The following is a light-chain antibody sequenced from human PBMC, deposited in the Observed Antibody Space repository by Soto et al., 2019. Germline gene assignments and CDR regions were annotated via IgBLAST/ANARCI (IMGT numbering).Light chain of an antibody. J-gene: IGKJ5*01. CDR2: KAS. CDR1: QTISSW. Sequence: DIQMTQSPSTLSASVGDRATITCRASQTISSWLAWYQQKPGKATKLLIYKASTLKSGVPSRFSGSGSGTEFTLTISSLQSEDFAVYYCQQYNNWPPITFGQGTRLEI. CDR3: QQYNNWPPIT. V-gene: IGKV1-5*03.